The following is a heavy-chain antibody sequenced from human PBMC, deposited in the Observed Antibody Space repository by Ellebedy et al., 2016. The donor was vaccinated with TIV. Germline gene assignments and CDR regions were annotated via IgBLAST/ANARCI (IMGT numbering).Heavy chain of an antibody. CDR3: AKGRVGGSDSSAPRYYFDY. CDR1: GFTFSSYA. Sequence: PGGSLRLSCAASGFTFSSYAMSWVRQAPGKGLEWVSTISNTGSRTYYADSVEGRFIISRDNSKKTLYLQMNSLRADDTAVYYCAKGRVGGSDSSAPRYYFDYWGLGTLVTVSS. V-gene: IGHV3-23*01. CDR2: ISNTGSRT. D-gene: IGHD3-22*01. J-gene: IGHJ4*02.